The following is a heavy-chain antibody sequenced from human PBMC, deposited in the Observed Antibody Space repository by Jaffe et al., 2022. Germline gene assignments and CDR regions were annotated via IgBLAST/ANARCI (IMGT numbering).Heavy chain of an antibody. D-gene: IGHD1-26*01. CDR3: ARELVGATREGAFDI. Sequence: QVQLVQSGAEVKKPGSSVKVSCKASGGTFSSYTISWVRQAPGQGLEWMGRIIPILGIANYAQKFQGRVTITADKSTSTAYMELSSLRSEDTAVYYCARELVGATREGAFDIWGQGTMVTVSS. V-gene: IGHV1-69*08. CDR2: IIPILGIA. CDR1: GGTFSSYT. J-gene: IGHJ3*02.